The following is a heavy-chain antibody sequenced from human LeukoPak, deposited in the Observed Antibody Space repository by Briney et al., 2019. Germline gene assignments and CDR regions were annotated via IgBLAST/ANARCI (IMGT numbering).Heavy chain of an antibody. Sequence: SGPTLLKPTQTLTLTCTFTGFSLSTSGVGVGWIRQPPGKALEWLALISWDGDNRYCPSLTSRLTITKDTCKNQVVLTMTNMDPVDTATYYCAHRRDLIWSIALAAPDDWGQGTLFTVSS. CDR2: ISWDGDN. J-gene: IGHJ4*02. CDR1: GFSLSTSGVG. CDR3: AHRRDLIWSIALAAPDD. D-gene: IGHD6-19*01. V-gene: IGHV2-5*02.